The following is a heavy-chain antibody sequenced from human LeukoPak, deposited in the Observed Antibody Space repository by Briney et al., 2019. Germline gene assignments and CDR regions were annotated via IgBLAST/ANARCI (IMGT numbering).Heavy chain of an antibody. V-gene: IGHV4-59*01. CDR3: ARDRSSGWSAGFDP. J-gene: IGHJ5*02. CDR2: IYYSGST. CDR1: GGSISSYY. D-gene: IGHD6-19*01. Sequence: SETLSLPCTVSGGSISSYYWSWIRQPPGKGLEWIGYIYYSGSTNYNPSLKSRVTISVDTSKNQFSLKLSSVTAADTAVYYCARDRSSGWSAGFDPWGQGTLVTVSS.